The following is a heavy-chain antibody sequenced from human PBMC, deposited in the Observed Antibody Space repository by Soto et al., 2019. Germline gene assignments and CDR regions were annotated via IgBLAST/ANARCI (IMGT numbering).Heavy chain of an antibody. CDR2: IKQDGSEK. D-gene: IGHD2-2*01. J-gene: IGHJ6*02. V-gene: IGHV3-7*01. CDR1: GFTFSSYW. CDR3: ARGVIPAAPDYYGMDV. Sequence: PVGSLRLSCVDSGFTFSSYWMSRVSQAPGKGLEWVANIKQDGSEKYYVDSVKGRFTISRDNAKKSVYLQMNSLRAEDTAIYYCARGVIPAAPDYYGMDVWGQGTTATVSS.